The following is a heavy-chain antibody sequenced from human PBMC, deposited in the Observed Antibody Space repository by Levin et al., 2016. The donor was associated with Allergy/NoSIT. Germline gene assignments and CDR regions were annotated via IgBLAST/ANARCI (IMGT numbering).Heavy chain of an antibody. D-gene: IGHD1-20*01. CDR3: ARPGSYNWNYHGMDV. Sequence: GESLKISCAASGFTFSDYYMSWIRQAPGKGLEWVSYISSSGSTIYYADSVKGRFTISRDNAKNSLYLQMNSLRAEDTAVYYCARPGSYNWNYHGMDVWGQGTTVTVSS. CDR1: GFTFSDYY. CDR2: ISSSGSTI. V-gene: IGHV3-11*01. J-gene: IGHJ6*02.